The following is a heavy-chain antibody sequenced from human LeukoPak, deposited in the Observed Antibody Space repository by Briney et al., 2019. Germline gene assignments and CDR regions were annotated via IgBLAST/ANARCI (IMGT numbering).Heavy chain of an antibody. V-gene: IGHV3-7*01. CDR2: IKQDGSEK. CDR1: GFTFSSYW. CDR3: AGRVHYYYYGMDV. D-gene: IGHD3-10*01. Sequence: PGGSLRLSCAASGFTFSSYWMSWVRQAPGKGLEWVANIKQDGSEKYYVDSVKGRFTISRDNAKNSLYLQMNSLRAEDTAVYYCAGRVHYYYYGMDVWGQGTTVTVSS. J-gene: IGHJ6*02.